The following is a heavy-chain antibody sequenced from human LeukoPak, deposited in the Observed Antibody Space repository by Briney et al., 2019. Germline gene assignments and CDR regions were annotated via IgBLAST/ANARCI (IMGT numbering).Heavy chain of an antibody. V-gene: IGHV6-1*01. J-gene: IGHJ5*02. D-gene: IGHD1-26*01. CDR1: GDSVSSNSAS. CDR3: ARDPDSSYEWGPFDP. Sequence: SRTLSLTCAISGDSVSSNSASWNWVGQSPSRGLEWLGRTYYTSKWNSDYAESVKSRITINPDTSKNQFSLHLNSVTPEDTAVYYCARDPDSSYEWGPFDPWGQGILVTVSS. CDR2: TYYTSKWNS.